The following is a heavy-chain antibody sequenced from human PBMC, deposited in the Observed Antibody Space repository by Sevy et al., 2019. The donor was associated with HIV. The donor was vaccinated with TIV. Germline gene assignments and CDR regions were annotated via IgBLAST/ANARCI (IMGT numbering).Heavy chain of an antibody. J-gene: IGHJ6*02. CDR3: AKDFTGYNGMDV. D-gene: IGHD3-9*01. CDR1: GIIFTTSG. Sequence: GGSLRLSCVVSGIIFTTSGVHWVRQAPGKGLEWVAVISYHGRNKFYADSVKGRSTISRDNSKNILYLQMNSLRAEDTAVYYCAKDFTGYNGMDVWGQGTMVTVS. CDR2: ISYHGRNK. V-gene: IGHV3-30*18.